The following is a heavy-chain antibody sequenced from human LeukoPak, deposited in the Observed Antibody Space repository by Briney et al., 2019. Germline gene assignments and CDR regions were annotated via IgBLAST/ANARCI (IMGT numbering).Heavy chain of an antibody. J-gene: IGHJ4*02. Sequence: ASVKVSCKASGYTFTGYYTHWVRQAPGQGLEWMGWINPNSGGTNYAQKLQGRVTMTTDTSTSTAYMELRSLRSDDAAVYYCARDGYGDYVFDYWGQGTLVTVSS. CDR3: ARDGYGDYVFDY. CDR1: GYTFTGYY. D-gene: IGHD4-17*01. CDR2: INPNSGGT. V-gene: IGHV1-2*02.